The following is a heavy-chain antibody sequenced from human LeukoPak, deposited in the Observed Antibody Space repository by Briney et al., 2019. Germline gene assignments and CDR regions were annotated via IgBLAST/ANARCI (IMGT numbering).Heavy chain of an antibody. D-gene: IGHD2-2*03. CDR3: ARELDIVNWFDP. Sequence: PSQTLSLTCTVSGGSISSGGYYWSWIRQHPGKGLEWIGRIYTSGSTNYNPSLKSRVTMSVDTSKNQFSLKLSSVTAADTAVYYCARELDIVNWFDPWGQGTLVTVSS. J-gene: IGHJ5*02. CDR2: IYTSGST. CDR1: GGSISSGGYY. V-gene: IGHV4-61*02.